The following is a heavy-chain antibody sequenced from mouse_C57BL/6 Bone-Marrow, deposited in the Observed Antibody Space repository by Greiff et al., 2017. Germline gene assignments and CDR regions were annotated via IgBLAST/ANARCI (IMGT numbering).Heavy chain of an antibody. D-gene: IGHD2-5*01. CDR2: ISNGGGST. CDR1: GFTFSDYY. V-gene: IGHV5-12*01. Sequence: DVQLVESGGGLVQPGGSLKLSCAASGFTFSDYYMYWVRQTPEKRLEWVAYISNGGGSTYYPDTVKGRFTISRDNAKNTLYLQMSRLKSEDTAMYYCARRGIVTTKFAYWGQGTLVTVSA. J-gene: IGHJ3*01. CDR3: ARRGIVTTKFAY.